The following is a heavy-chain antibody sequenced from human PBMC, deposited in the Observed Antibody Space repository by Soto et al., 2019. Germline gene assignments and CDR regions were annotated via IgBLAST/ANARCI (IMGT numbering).Heavy chain of an antibody. V-gene: IGHV4-31*03. CDR1: GGSISRSVYY. CDR2: IYYAGST. Sequence: QVQLQESGPGLVKSSQTPSLTCSVSGGSISRSVYYWTWLRQPPGKGLEWIGHIYYAGSTYSNPSLKSRLSMSLDTSKNQFSLKLSSVTAADTAVYYCARGLTTLYYFDSWGQGTLVSVSS. D-gene: IGHD1-1*01. J-gene: IGHJ4*02. CDR3: ARGLTTLYYFDS.